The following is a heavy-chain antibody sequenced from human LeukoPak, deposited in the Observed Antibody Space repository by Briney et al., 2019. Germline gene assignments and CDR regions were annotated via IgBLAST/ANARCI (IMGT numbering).Heavy chain of an antibody. CDR3: AKDNRRHYTSGPNPDSLH. CDR2: ISGSGGST. CDR1: GFTFSSYA. V-gene: IGHV3-23*01. D-gene: IGHD6-19*01. J-gene: IGHJ4*02. Sequence: GGSLRLSCAVSGFTFSSYAMSWVRQAPGKGLEWVSTISGSGGSTYYADSVKGRFTISRDNAKNSLYLQMNSLRVEDTAFYYCAKDNRRHYTSGPNPDSLHWGQGALVTVSS.